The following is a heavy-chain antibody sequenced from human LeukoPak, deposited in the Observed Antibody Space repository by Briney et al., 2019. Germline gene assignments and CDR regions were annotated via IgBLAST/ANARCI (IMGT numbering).Heavy chain of an antibody. CDR2: IKQDGSEK. D-gene: IGHD5-12*01. J-gene: IGHJ5*02. CDR1: GFTFSSYW. CDR3: ARVGCMGSGYPYNWFDP. Sequence: GGSLRLSCAASGFTFSSYWMSWVRQAPGKGLEWVANIKQDGSEKYYVDSVKGRFTISRDNAKNSLYLQMNSLRAEDTAVYYCARVGCMGSGYPYNWFDPWGQGTLVTVSS. V-gene: IGHV3-7*01.